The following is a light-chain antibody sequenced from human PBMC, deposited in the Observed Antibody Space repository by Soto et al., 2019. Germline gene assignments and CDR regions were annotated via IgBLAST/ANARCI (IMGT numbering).Light chain of an antibody. Sequence: DIPMTQSPSTLSASVGDRVTITCRASQSISSWLAWYQQKPGKAPKLLIYKASSLESGVPSRFSGSGSGTEFTLTISSLQPDDFATYYCQQYNSYSPYTFGQGTNLEIK. CDR3: QQYNSYSPYT. CDR1: QSISSW. V-gene: IGKV1-5*03. CDR2: KAS. J-gene: IGKJ2*01.